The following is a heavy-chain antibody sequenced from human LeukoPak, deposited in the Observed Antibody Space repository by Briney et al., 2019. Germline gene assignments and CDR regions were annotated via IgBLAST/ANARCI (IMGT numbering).Heavy chain of an antibody. CDR3: ATWGIAVPGTFDY. Sequence: PPETPSLTCTVSGGSISSSYWNWIRQPPGKGLEWIGYIYYSGSTNYNPSSKSRVAISVDTSKNQFSLKLSSVTAADTAVYYCATWGIAVPGTFDYGGQETRVTVST. J-gene: IGHJ4*02. CDR2: IYYSGST. CDR1: GGSISSSY. V-gene: IGHV4-59*08. D-gene: IGHD6-19*01.